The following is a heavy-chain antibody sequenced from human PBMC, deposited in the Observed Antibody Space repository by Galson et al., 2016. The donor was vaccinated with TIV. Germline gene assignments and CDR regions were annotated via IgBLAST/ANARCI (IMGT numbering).Heavy chain of an antibody. CDR2: YDRENGER. J-gene: IGHJ4*01. CDR1: GYRLSKLS. D-gene: IGHD4-11*01. CDR3: STSLDYSPIFDY. Sequence: SVKVSCKVSGYRLSKLSMYWVRQAPGKGLEWRGGYDRENGERVHTQKFQGRVTMTEDSSTDTAYMDLSSLRSEDTAVYFWSTSLDYSPIFDYWGHGTLVNVSS. V-gene: IGHV1-24*01.